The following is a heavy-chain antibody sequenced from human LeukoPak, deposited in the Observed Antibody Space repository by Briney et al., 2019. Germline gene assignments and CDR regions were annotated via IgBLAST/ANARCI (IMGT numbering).Heavy chain of an antibody. CDR3: ARRTGYYDGFDY. CDR1: GGSISSYY. J-gene: IGHJ4*02. V-gene: IGHV4-59*01. Sequence: PSETLSLTCTVSGGSISSYYWSWIRQPPGKGLEWIGYIYYSGSTNYNPSLKSRVTLSVDTSKNQFSLKLSSVTAADTAVYYCARRTGYYDGFDYWGQGTLVTVSS. CDR2: IYYSGST. D-gene: IGHD3/OR15-3a*01.